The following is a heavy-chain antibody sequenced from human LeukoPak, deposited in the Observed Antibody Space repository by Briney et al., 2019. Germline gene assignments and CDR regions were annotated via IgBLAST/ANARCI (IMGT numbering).Heavy chain of an antibody. D-gene: IGHD5-18*01. CDR3: AKTIQLWLQPFDY. CDR2: ISGSGGST. CDR1: GFTFSSYA. J-gene: IGHJ4*02. Sequence: PGGSLRLSCAASGFTFSSYAMSWVRQAPGKGLEWVSAISGSGGSTYYADSVKGRFTISRDDSKNTLYLQMNSLRAEDTAVYYCAKTIQLWLQPFDYWGQGTLVTVSS. V-gene: IGHV3-23*01.